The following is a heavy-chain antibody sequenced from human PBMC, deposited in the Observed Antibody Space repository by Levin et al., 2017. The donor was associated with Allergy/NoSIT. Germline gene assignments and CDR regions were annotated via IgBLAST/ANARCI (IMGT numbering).Heavy chain of an antibody. J-gene: IGHJ4*02. Sequence: GESLKISCAASGFTFSSYWMHWVRQAPGKGLVWVSRINSDGSSTSYADSVKGRFTISRDNAKNTLYLQMNSLRAEDTAVYYCARSSGYYYVVDYWGQGTLVTVSS. CDR1: GFTFSSYW. D-gene: IGHD3-22*01. V-gene: IGHV3-74*01. CDR3: ARSSGYYYVVDY. CDR2: INSDGSST.